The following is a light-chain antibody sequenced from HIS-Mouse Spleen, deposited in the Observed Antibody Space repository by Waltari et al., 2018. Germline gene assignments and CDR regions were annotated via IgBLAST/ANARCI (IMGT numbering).Light chain of an antibody. Sequence: SSDLPQPPSVSVSPGQTARITCSGDALPKKHAYWYQQKSGQAPVLVIYEDSKRPSGIPERFSGSSSGTMATLTISGAQVEDEADYYCYSTDSSGNHRVFGGGTKLTVL. J-gene: IGLJ2*01. V-gene: IGLV3-10*01. CDR2: EDS. CDR1: ALPKKH. CDR3: YSTDSSGNHRV.